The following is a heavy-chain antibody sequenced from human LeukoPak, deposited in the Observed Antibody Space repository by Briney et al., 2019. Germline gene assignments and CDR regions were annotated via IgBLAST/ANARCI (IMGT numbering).Heavy chain of an antibody. CDR1: GYTFTSYG. CDR2: ISAYNGNT. J-gene: IGHJ3*02. V-gene: IGHV1-18*01. CDR3: AREDTAMVTPGTDAFDI. Sequence: GASVKVSCKASGYTFTSYGISWVRQAPGQGLEWMGWISAYNGNTNYAQKLQGRVTMTTDTSTSTAYMELRSLRSDDTAVYYCAREDTAMVTPGTDAFDIWGQGTMVTVSS. D-gene: IGHD5-18*01.